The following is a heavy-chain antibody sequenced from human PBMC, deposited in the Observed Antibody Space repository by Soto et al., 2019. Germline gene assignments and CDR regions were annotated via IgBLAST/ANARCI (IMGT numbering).Heavy chain of an antibody. V-gene: IGHV4-34*01. CDR3: ARGRQWLAYYYYGMDV. J-gene: IGHJ6*02. CDR2: INHSGST. Sequence: SETLSLTCAVYGGSFSGYYWSWIRQPPGKGLEWIGEINHSGSTNYNPSLKSRVTISVDTSKNQFSLKLSSVTAADTAVYYCARGRQWLAYYYYGMDVWGQGTTVTVSS. D-gene: IGHD6-19*01. CDR1: GGSFSGYY.